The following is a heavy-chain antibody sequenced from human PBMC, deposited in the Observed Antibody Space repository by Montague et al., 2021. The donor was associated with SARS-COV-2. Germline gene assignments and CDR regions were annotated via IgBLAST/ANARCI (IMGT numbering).Heavy chain of an antibody. Sequence: SETLSLTCTVSGGSMSDHYWAWIRQPPGKGLEWLAYIYYSGGINSNASLKSRVTMSVDTSKNQFSLKLTSVTAADTAVYYCARAGSVRRAVNWFDPWGQGTLATVSS. D-gene: IGHD3-10*01. CDR1: GGSMSDHY. V-gene: IGHV4-59*11. CDR2: IYYSGGI. J-gene: IGHJ5*02. CDR3: ARAGSVRRAVNWFDP.